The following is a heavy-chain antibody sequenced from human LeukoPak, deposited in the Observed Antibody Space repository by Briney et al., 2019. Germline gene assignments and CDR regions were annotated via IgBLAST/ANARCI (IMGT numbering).Heavy chain of an antibody. D-gene: IGHD3-22*01. Sequence: GGSLRLSCAASGFTFSSYAVHWVRQASGKGLEWVAVISYDGSNKYYADSVKGRFTISRDNSKNTLYLQMNSLRAEDTAVYYCARDQVYDSSGSDAFDIWGQGTMVTVSS. J-gene: IGHJ3*02. V-gene: IGHV3-30-3*01. CDR1: GFTFSSYA. CDR3: ARDQVYDSSGSDAFDI. CDR2: ISYDGSNK.